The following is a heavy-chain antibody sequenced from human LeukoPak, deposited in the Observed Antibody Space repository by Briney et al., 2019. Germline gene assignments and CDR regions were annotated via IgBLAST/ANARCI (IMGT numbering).Heavy chain of an antibody. V-gene: IGHV3-7*02. J-gene: IGHJ4*02. Sequence: GGSLRLSCAATGFTFSSFRMSWVRQAPGKGLEWVANIKQDGSDKYYMDSVKGRFTISKDIPKNSLYLQMNSLRAEDTAVYYCAKSSGYGGIDFDYWGLGTLVTVSS. CDR1: GFTFSSFR. D-gene: IGHD4-23*01. CDR3: AKSSGYGGIDFDY. CDR2: IKQDGSDK.